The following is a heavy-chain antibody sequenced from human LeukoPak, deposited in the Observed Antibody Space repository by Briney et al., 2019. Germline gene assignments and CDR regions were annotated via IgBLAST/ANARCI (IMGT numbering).Heavy chain of an antibody. V-gene: IGHV4-39*01. Sequence: SDTLSLTCTVSGGSFGNGTDDWGWIRQPPGKGLEWIGTIYYSGSTYFNPSLKSRVTISVDTSKNQFSLELSSVTATDTAVYYCARTIVKGYWYFDLWGRGTLVTVSS. CDR3: ARTIVKGYWYFDL. J-gene: IGHJ2*01. D-gene: IGHD1-26*01. CDR1: GGSFGNGTDD. CDR2: IYYSGST.